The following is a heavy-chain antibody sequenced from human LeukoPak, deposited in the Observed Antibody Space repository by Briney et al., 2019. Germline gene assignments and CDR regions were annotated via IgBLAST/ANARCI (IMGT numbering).Heavy chain of an antibody. CDR2: ISSSSSYI. D-gene: IGHD6-6*01. V-gene: IGHV3-21*01. CDR1: GFTFSSYS. J-gene: IGHJ4*02. CDR3: ARVRSDYSSSSPPDY. Sequence: GGSLRLSCAASGFTFSSYSMNWVRQAPGKGLEWVSSISSSSSYIYYADSVKGRFTISRDNAKNSLYLQMNSLRAEDTAVYYCARVRSDYSSSSPPDYWGQGTPVTVSS.